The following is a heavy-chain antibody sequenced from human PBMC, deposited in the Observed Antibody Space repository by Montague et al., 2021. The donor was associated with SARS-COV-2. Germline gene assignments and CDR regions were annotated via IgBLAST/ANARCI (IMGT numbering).Heavy chain of an antibody. J-gene: IGHJ3*02. CDR1: GGSISRYS. Sequence: SETLSLTCTVSGGSISRYSWTWIRQPPGKGLEWIGYIYNSGSTNYNPSXXSRVTISVDTSKNQFSLKLSYVAAADTAVNYCARVGRGSSWYEVAFDIWGQGTMVTVSS. V-gene: IGHV4-59*01. CDR2: IYNSGST. CDR3: ARVGRGSSWYEVAFDI. D-gene: IGHD6-13*01.